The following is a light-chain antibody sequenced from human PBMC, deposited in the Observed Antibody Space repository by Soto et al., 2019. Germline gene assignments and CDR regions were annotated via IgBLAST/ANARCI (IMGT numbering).Light chain of an antibody. V-gene: IGKV1-5*03. CDR3: QQYNSSAWT. J-gene: IGKJ1*01. Sequence: DIQMTQSPSTLSASVGDRVTITCRASQSISSWLDWNQQKPGKAPKLLIYKASSLGSGVPSRFSGSGSGTQFTLTISRLEPDDVATYCCQQYNSSAWTFGQGTKVEIK. CDR2: KAS. CDR1: QSISSW.